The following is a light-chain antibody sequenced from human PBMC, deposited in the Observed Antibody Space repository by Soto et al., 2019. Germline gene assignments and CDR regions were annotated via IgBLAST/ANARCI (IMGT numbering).Light chain of an antibody. J-gene: IGLJ2*01. CDR1: SGHSSYA. Sequence: QLALTQSPSASASLGASVKLTCTLSSGHSSYAIAWHQQQPEKGPRYLMKLNSDGSHSKGDGIPDRFSGSSSGAERYLTISSLQSEDEADYYCQTWGTGRGVFGGGTKVTV. CDR3: QTWGTGRGV. CDR2: LNSDGSH. V-gene: IGLV4-69*01.